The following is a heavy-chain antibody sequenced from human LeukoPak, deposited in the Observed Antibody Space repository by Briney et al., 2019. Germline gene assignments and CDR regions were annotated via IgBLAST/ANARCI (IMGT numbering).Heavy chain of an antibody. V-gene: IGHV1-2*02. CDR1: GYTFTGYY. D-gene: IGHD3-3*01. CDR3: AREVKYYDFWSGCYAPFDYYYYGMDV. J-gene: IGHJ6*02. CDR2: INPNSGGT. Sequence: GASVKVSCKASGYTFTGYYMHWVRQAPGQGLEWMGWINPNSGGTNYAQKFQGRVTMTRDTSISTAYMELSRLRSDDTAVYYCAREVKYYDFWSGCYAPFDYYYYGMDVWGQGTTVTVSS.